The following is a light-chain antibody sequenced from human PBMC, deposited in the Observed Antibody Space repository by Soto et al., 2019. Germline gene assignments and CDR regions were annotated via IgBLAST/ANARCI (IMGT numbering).Light chain of an antibody. V-gene: IGLV2-14*01. CDR3: SSFTTTSTLV. CDR1: ISDIGLYNY. Sequence: QSAVTQPAAVSGSPGQSITISCTGTISDIGLYNYVSWYQQHPGKAPKLVIYEVSNRPSGVSDRFSGSKSDNTASLTISGLQAEDEANYYCSSFTTTSTLVFGAGTKVTVL. CDR2: EVS. J-gene: IGLJ1*01.